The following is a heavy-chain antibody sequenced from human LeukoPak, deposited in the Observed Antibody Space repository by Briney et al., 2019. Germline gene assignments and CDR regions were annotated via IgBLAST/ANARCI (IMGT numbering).Heavy chain of an antibody. V-gene: IGHV3-23*01. Sequence: GGSLRLSCAASGFTFSSYAMSWVRQAPGKGLEWVSAISGSGGGTYYADSVKGRFTISRDNSKNTLYLQMNSLRAEDTAVYYCAKSPYYYDSSGYYTWGQGTLVTVSS. D-gene: IGHD3-22*01. CDR3: AKSPYYYDSSGYYT. CDR2: ISGSGGGT. J-gene: IGHJ5*02. CDR1: GFTFSSYA.